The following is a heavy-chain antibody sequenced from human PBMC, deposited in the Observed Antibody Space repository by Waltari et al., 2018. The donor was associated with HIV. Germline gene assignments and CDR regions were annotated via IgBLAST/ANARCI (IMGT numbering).Heavy chain of an antibody. CDR1: GFTFSSYA. CDR2: ISGRGGST. Sequence: EVQLLESGGGLVQPGGSLRLSCAASGFTFSSYAMSWVRQAPGKGLEWVSAISGRGGSTYYADSVKGRFTISRDNSKNTLYLQMNSLRAEDTAVYYCAKDLQFAYDFRSMRGYYYYGMDVWGQGTTVTVSS. D-gene: IGHD3-3*01. CDR3: AKDLQFAYDFRSMRGYYYYGMDV. V-gene: IGHV3-23*01. J-gene: IGHJ6*02.